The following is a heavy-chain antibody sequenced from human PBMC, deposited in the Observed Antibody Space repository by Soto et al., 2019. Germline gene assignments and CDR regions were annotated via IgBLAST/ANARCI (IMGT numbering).Heavy chain of an antibody. V-gene: IGHV1-46*03. CDR3: ARGQYFQDSSYFPLHY. J-gene: IGHJ4*02. D-gene: IGHD3-22*01. CDR1: GYTFTNYY. Sequence: QVQLVQSGAEVKKPGASVKVSCKASGYTFTNYYLHWVRQAPGQGLEWMGIINPSGGSTTYAQKFQGRVTVTRDTSTSTAYMELSSLRSEDTAVYYCARGQYFQDSSYFPLHYWGQGSLVTVSS. CDR2: INPSGGST.